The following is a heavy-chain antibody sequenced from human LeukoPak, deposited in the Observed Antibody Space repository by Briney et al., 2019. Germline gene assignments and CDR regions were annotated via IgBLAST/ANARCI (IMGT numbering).Heavy chain of an antibody. V-gene: IGHV4-59*01. CDR3: ARGTGYSSTKRYMDV. CDR1: GGSISSYY. D-gene: IGHD6-13*01. Sequence: SETLSLTCTVSGGSISSYYWSWIRQPPGKGLEWIGYIYYSGSTNYSPSLKSRVTISVDTSKNQFSLKLSSVTAADTAVYYCARGTGYSSTKRYMDVWGQGTTVTVSS. CDR2: IYYSGST. J-gene: IGHJ6*02.